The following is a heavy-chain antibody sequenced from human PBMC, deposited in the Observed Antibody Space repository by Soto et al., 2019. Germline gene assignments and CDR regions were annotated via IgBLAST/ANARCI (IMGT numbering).Heavy chain of an antibody. CDR3: ARDLLAGDF. D-gene: IGHD3-10*01. CDR1: GYTFTNYY. Sequence: QVQLVQSGAEVKKPGASVKVSCRASGYTFTNYYIHWVRQAPGQGLEWMAIINPMSGSTNYAQNFQGRVTLTMDTSTTTVYMDLSSLRFADTAVYFCARDLLAGDFWGQGTLVTVSS. CDR2: INPMSGST. V-gene: IGHV1-46*01. J-gene: IGHJ4*02.